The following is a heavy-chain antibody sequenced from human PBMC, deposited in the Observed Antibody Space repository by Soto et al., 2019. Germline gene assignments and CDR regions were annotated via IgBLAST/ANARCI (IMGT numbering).Heavy chain of an antibody. CDR3: AKDRSPFPYYYGTDV. J-gene: IGHJ6*02. Sequence: GGSLRLSCAASGFTFSNYAMHWVRQAPGRGLEWVAVISYDGSNKYDVDSVKGRFTISRDNSKNTLYLQMNSLRAEDTAVYYCAKDRSPFPYYYGTDVWGQGTTVTVSS. CDR1: GFTFSNYA. V-gene: IGHV3-30*18. CDR2: ISYDGSNK.